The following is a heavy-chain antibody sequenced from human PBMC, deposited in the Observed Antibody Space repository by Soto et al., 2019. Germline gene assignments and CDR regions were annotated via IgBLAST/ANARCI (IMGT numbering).Heavy chain of an antibody. D-gene: IGHD1-1*01. CDR2: IWYDGSNK. J-gene: IGHJ3*01. CDR3: ATWHEREHAYDV. CDR1: GFTFSSYG. V-gene: IGHV3-33*03. Sequence: PGGSLRLSXAASGFTFSSYGMHWVRQAPGKGLEWVAVIWYDGSNKYYADSVKGRFTTSSDSSKTTVYLQMNDLRPADTAVYYCATWHEREHAYDVWGQGTTVTVSS.